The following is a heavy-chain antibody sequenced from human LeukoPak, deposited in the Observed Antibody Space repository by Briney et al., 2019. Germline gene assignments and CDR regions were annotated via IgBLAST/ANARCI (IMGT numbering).Heavy chain of an antibody. CDR3: ASGNSEIDAFDI. CDR2: INHSGST. CDR1: GGSFSGYY. V-gene: IGHV4-34*01. Sequence: SETLSLTCAVYGGSFSGYYWSWIRQPPGKGLEWIGEINHSGSTNYNPSLKSRVTISVDTSKNQFSLKLSSVTAADTAVYYCASGNSEIDAFDIWGQGTMVTVSS. D-gene: IGHD2-21*01. J-gene: IGHJ3*02.